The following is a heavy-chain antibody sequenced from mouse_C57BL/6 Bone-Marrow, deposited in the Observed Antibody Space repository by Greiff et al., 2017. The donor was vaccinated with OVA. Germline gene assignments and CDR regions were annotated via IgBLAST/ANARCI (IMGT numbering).Heavy chain of an antibody. J-gene: IGHJ1*03. D-gene: IGHD2-12*01. CDR1: GYSFTGYY. CDR2: INPSTGGT. V-gene: IGHV1-42*01. Sequence: VQLQQSGPELVKPGASVKISCKASGYSFTGYYMNWVKQSPEKSLEWIGEINPSTGGTTYNQKFKAKATLTVDKSSSTAYMQLKSLTSEDSAVYYCERGGYYSNYWYFDDWGTGTTVTVSS. CDR3: ERGGYYSNYWYFDD.